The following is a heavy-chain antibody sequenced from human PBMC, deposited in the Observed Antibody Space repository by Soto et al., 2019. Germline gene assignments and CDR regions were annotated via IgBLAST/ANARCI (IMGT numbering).Heavy chain of an antibody. D-gene: IGHD1-26*01. CDR3: ARRYGGNFDY. CDR1: GGSSSSYY. Sequence: SETQSLTCTVSGGSSSSYYGSWIRQPLGKGLEWIGYIYYSGSTNYNPSLKSRVTISVDTSKNQFSLKLSSVTAADTAVYYCARRYGGNFDYWGQGTLVTVSS. J-gene: IGHJ4*02. V-gene: IGHV4-59*01. CDR2: IYYSGST.